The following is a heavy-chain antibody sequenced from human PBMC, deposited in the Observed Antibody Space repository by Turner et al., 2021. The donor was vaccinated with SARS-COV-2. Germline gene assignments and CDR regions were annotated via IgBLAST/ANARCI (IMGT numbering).Heavy chain of an antibody. CDR1: GFTFSSYG. CDR3: AKGGGSGLLNFDY. Sequence: QVQLVESGGGVVQPGRSLRLSCAASGFTFSSYGMHWVRQAPGKWLEWVAVISYDGSNKYYADSVKGRFTISRDNSKNTLYVQMNSLRAEDTAVYYCAKGGGSGLLNFDYWGQGTLVTVSS. J-gene: IGHJ4*02. CDR2: ISYDGSNK. V-gene: IGHV3-30*18. D-gene: IGHD6-19*01.